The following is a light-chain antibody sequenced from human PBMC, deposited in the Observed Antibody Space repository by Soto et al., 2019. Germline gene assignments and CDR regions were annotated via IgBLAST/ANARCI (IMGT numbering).Light chain of an antibody. CDR3: SSFTNTITRYA. Sequence: QSVLTQPASVSGSPGQSITISCTGTSSDVASYNLVSWYQQLPGKAPKLMIYEGSKRPSGVSNRFSGSKSGDTASLTISGLQAEDEADYYCSSFTNTITRYAFGTGTKVTVL. CDR2: EGS. CDR1: SSDVASYNL. J-gene: IGLJ1*01. V-gene: IGLV2-14*02.